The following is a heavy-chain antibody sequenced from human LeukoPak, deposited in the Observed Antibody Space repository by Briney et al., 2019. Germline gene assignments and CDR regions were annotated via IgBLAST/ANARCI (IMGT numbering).Heavy chain of an antibody. CDR3: ASWVLSGYFDY. D-gene: IGHD2-15*01. CDR1: GGSISSGSYY. CDR2: IYTSGST. J-gene: IGHJ4*02. V-gene: IGHV4-61*02. Sequence: SQTLSLTCTVSGGSISSGSYYWSWIRQPAGKGLEWIGRIYTSGSTNYNPSLKSRVTISVDTSKNQFSLKLNSVTAADTAVYYCASWVLSGYFDYWGQGTLVTVSS.